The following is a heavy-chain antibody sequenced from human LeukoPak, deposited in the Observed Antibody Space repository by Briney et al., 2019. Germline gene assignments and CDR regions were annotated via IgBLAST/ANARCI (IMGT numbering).Heavy chain of an antibody. CDR1: GGSISSYY. D-gene: IGHD3-9*01. Sequence: PSETLSLTCTVSGGSISSYYWSWIRQPPGKGLEWIGYIYYSGSTNYNPSLKSRVTISVDTSKNQFSLKLNSVTAADTAVYYCAKDLYYDILTGYSPFDYWGQGALVTVSS. V-gene: IGHV4-59*01. J-gene: IGHJ4*02. CDR3: AKDLYYDILTGYSPFDY. CDR2: IYYSGST.